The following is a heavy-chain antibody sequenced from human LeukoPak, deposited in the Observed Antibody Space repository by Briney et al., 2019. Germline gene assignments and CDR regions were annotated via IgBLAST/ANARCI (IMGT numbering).Heavy chain of an antibody. Sequence: SETLSLTCTVSGGSISSYYWSWIRQPPGKGLEWIGYIYYSGSTNYNPSLKSRVTISVDTSKNQFSLKLSSVTAADTAVYYCARDASIAARPFDAFDIWGQGTMVTVSS. CDR2: IYYSGST. D-gene: IGHD6-6*01. V-gene: IGHV4-59*01. CDR3: ARDASIAARPFDAFDI. J-gene: IGHJ3*02. CDR1: GGSISSYY.